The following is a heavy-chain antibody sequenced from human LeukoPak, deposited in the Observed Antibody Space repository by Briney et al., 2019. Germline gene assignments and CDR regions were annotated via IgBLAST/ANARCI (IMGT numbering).Heavy chain of an antibody. CDR1: GYSISSGYY. CDR3: ARHPYSSYWFDP. D-gene: IGHD4-11*01. CDR2: IYHSGST. J-gene: IGHJ5*02. Sequence: PSETLSLTCAVSGYSISSGYYWGWIRQPPGKGLEWIGSIYHSGSTYYNPSLKGRVTISVDTSKNQFSLKLSSVTAADTAVYYCARHPYSSYWFDPWGRGTLVTVFS. V-gene: IGHV4-38-2*01.